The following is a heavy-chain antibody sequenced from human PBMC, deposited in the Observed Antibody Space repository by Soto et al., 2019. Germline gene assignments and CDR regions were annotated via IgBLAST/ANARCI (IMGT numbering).Heavy chain of an antibody. Sequence: SETLSLTCTVSGASISNYYWSWIRQPPGEGLEWIGYIYYSGSTNCNPSLKSRVTISVDTSKNQFSLKLSSVTAADTAVYYCARAGDGVVVPAASPFDYWGQGTLVTVSS. CDR2: IYYSGST. V-gene: IGHV4-59*08. J-gene: IGHJ4*02. CDR1: GASISNYY. D-gene: IGHD2-2*01. CDR3: ARAGDGVVVPAASPFDY.